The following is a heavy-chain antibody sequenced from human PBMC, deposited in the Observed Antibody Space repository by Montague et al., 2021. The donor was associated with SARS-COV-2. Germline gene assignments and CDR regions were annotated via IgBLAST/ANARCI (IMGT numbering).Heavy chain of an antibody. J-gene: IGHJ3*02. CDR2: IYYSRST. V-gene: IGHV4-59*12. Sequence: SETLSLTCTVSGGSISSDYWSWIRQPPGKGLEWIAYIYYSRSTKYNPSLNSRATILVDTSKTQYSLKLSAVTAADTAADYCASLGGDVVHAFDIWGQGTLVTVSS. D-gene: IGHD3-16*01. CDR3: ASLGGDVVHAFDI. CDR1: GGSISSDY.